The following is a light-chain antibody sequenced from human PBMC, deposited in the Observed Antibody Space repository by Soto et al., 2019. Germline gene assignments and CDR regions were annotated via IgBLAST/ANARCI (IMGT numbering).Light chain of an antibody. V-gene: IGLV1-44*01. CDR1: SSNIGTNT. CDR2: SND. CDR3: QSYDSSLSGYV. J-gene: IGLJ1*01. Sequence: QSVLTQPPSASGTPGQRVTISCSGSSSNIGTNTVNWYQQLPGTAPKLLIYSNDRRPSGAPDRFSGSRSGTSASLAISGLQSEDEADYYCQSYDSSLSGYVFGTGTKVTVL.